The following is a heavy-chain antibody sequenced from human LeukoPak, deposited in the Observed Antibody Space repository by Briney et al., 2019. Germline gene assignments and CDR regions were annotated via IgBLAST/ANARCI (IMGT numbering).Heavy chain of an antibody. CDR3: ARAGRGVVPAAPFDY. CDR2: ISSSGNTI. J-gene: IGHJ4*02. Sequence: GGSLRLSXAVSGFTFRDYYMSWIRQAPGKGLEWVSYISSSGNTIYYADSVKGRFTIYRDNAKNSLYLQMNSLRAEDTAVYYCARAGRGVVPAAPFDYWGQGTLVTVSS. D-gene: IGHD2-2*01. V-gene: IGHV3-11*04. CDR1: GFTFRDYY.